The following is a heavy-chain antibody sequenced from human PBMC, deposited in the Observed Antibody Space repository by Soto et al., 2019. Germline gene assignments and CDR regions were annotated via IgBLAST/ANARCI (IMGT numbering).Heavy chain of an antibody. Sequence: QVQLVQSGAEVQKPGSSVKVSCKASGGTFSSYAISWVRQAPGQGLEWMGGIIPIFGTANYAQKFQGRVTITADESTGTADMELSSLRSEDTAAYYCTRGPRETIFGVVKNWFDPWGQGTLVAVSS. CDR3: TRGPRETIFGVVKNWFDP. CDR2: IIPIFGTA. J-gene: IGHJ5*02. CDR1: GGTFSSYA. D-gene: IGHD3-3*01. V-gene: IGHV1-69*01.